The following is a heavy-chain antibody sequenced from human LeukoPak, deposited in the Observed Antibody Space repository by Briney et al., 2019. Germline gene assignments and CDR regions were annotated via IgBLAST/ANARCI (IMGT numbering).Heavy chain of an antibody. CDR1: GDSVSSNSAA. D-gene: IGHD1-26*01. Sequence: SQTLSLTCAISGDSVSSNSAAWNWIRQSPSRGLEWLGRTYYRSKWYNDYAVSVKSRITINPDTSKNQFSLKLSSVTAADTAVYYCASQMYSGSYYLGVGHWGQGTLVTVSS. CDR3: ASQMYSGSYYLGVGH. J-gene: IGHJ4*02. CDR2: TYYRSKWYN. V-gene: IGHV6-1*01.